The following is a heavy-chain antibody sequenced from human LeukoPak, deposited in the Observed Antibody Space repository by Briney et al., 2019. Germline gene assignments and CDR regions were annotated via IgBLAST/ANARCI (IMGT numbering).Heavy chain of an antibody. CDR1: GFTFSSYG. CDR2: ISGSGGST. CDR3: ARLKLLWSNYFDY. D-gene: IGHD2-2*01. V-gene: IGHV3-23*01. J-gene: IGHJ4*02. Sequence: TGGSLRLSCAASGFTFSSYGMSWVRQAPGKGLEWVSAISGSGGSTYYADSVKGRFTISRDNAKNSLYLQMNSLRAEDTAVYYCARLKLLWSNYFDYWGQGTLVTVSS.